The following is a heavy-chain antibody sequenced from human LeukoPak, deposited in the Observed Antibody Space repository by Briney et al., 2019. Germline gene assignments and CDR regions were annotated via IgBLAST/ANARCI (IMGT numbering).Heavy chain of an antibody. Sequence: PGGSLRLSCAASGFTVSSNYMSWVRQAPGKGLEWVSVIYSGGTTYYADSVKCRFNISRDNSKNTLHLQMNSLRAEDTAVYYCARDQYSYAHAAHWGQGTLVTVSS. J-gene: IGHJ4*02. V-gene: IGHV3-66*01. CDR1: GFTVSSNY. CDR3: ARDQYSYAHAAH. CDR2: IYSGGTT. D-gene: IGHD5-18*01.